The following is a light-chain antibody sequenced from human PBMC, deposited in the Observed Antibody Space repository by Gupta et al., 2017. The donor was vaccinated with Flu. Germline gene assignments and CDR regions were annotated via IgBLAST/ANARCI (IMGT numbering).Light chain of an antibody. CDR3: SSYAGSNDFRV. J-gene: IGLJ3*02. CDR1: PYGFGGYNY. V-gene: IGLV2-8*01. CDR2: EVT. Sequence: QSALPQPPSASGSPGQSVTISCTGPPYGFGGYNYVSWYQHHPGRAPKLIIYEVTKRPSGVPDRFSGSKSGNTASLTVSGLQAEDEAHYYCSSYAGSNDFRVFGGGTKLTVL.